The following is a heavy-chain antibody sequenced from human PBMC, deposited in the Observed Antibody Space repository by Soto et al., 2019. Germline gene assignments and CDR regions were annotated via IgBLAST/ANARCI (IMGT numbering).Heavy chain of an antibody. J-gene: IGHJ6*02. V-gene: IGHV3-33*01. CDR3: ARDPLGTTPYYDCYGMDV. CDR1: GFTFSSYG. D-gene: IGHD2-2*01. CDR2: IWYDGSNK. Sequence: QVQLVESGGGVVQPGRSLRLSCAASGFTFSSYGMHWVRQAPGKGLEWVAVIWYDGSNKYYADSVKGRFTISRDNSKNTLYLQMNSLRAEDTAVYYCARDPLGTTPYYDCYGMDVWGQGTTVTVSS.